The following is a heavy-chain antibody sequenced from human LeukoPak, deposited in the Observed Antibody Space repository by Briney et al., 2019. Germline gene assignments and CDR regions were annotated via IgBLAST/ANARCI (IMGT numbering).Heavy chain of an antibody. D-gene: IGHD3-10*01. V-gene: IGHV4-59*08. CDR1: GGSISSYY. J-gene: IGHJ5*02. CDR3: ARTNYYGSGSYYPDL. CDR2: IYHSGST. Sequence: SETLSLTCTVSGGSISSYYWSWIRQPAGKGLEWIGFIYHSGSTDYNPSLKSRGTISVDTSKNQFSLKLSSVTAADTAVYYCARTNYYGSGSYYPDLWGQGTLVTVSS.